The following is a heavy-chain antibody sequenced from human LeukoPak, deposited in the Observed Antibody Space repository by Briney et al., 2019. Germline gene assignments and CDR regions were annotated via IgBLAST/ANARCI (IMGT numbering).Heavy chain of an antibody. J-gene: IGHJ4*02. Sequence: GGSLRLSCAASGFTFSSYAMSWVRQAPGKGLEWVANTKQDGSEKYYVDSVKGRFTVSRDNAENSLYLQMSSLRAEDTAVYYCARLTQLARGRYWGQGTLVTVSS. V-gene: IGHV3-7*03. CDR2: TKQDGSEK. CDR1: GFTFSSYA. CDR3: ARLTQLARGRY. D-gene: IGHD6-6*01.